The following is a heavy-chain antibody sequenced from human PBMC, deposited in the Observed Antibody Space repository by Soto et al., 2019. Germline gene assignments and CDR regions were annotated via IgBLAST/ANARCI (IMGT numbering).Heavy chain of an antibody. V-gene: IGHV4-30-4*01. CDR1: GDSISSGDYY. J-gene: IGHJ4*02. CDR3: ARVPLTNIAVAGHFDF. CDR2: IYYSGRT. Sequence: PSETLSLTCTVSGDSISSGDYYWSWIRQPPGKGLEWIGYIYYSGRTYYNPSLKSRGTISLDTSKNQFSLKLSSVTAADTAVFYCARVPLTNIAVAGHFDFWGPGTLVTVSS. D-gene: IGHD6-19*01.